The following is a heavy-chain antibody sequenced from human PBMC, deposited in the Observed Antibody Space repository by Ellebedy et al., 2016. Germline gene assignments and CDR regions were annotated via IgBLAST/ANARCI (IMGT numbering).Heavy chain of an antibody. V-gene: IGHV4-39*01. D-gene: IGHD3-9*01. J-gene: IGHJ6*02. CDR2: IYYNGNT. CDR1: GGSISDDNSY. Sequence: ESLKISCTVSGGSISDDNSYWAWVRQPPGKGLEYIGTIYYNGNTYYNPSLKSRVSLSTDTSRDQFSLRVTSVTAADTAVYYCARSPRAIFTSNAYGMDVWGQGTTVNVSS. CDR3: ARSPRAIFTSNAYGMDV.